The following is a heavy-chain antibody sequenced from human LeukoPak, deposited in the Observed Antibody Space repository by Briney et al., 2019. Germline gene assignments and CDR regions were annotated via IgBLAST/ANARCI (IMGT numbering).Heavy chain of an antibody. J-gene: IGHJ4*02. Sequence: SETLSLTCTVSGGSISSYYWSWIRQPAGKGLEWIGRIYTSGSTNYSPSLKSRVTMSVDTSKNQFSLNLTSVTAADTVVYYCARDQTTTRGYDYWGQGTLVTVSS. D-gene: IGHD4-17*01. CDR3: ARDQTTTRGYDY. CDR2: IYTSGST. CDR1: GGSISSYY. V-gene: IGHV4-4*07.